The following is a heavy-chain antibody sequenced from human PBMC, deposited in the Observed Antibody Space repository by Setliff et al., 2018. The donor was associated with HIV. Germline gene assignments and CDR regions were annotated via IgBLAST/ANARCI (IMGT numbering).Heavy chain of an antibody. CDR3: ASFKVGATGVDY. J-gene: IGHJ4*02. V-gene: IGHV4-61*02. D-gene: IGHD1-26*01. Sequence: PSETLSLTCTVSGGSISSGSYYWSWIRQPAGKGLEWIGRIYTSGSTNYNPSLKSRVTISVDTSKNQFSLKLSSVTAADTAVYYCASFKVGATGVDYWGQGTLVTVSS. CDR1: GGSISSGSYY. CDR2: IYTSGST.